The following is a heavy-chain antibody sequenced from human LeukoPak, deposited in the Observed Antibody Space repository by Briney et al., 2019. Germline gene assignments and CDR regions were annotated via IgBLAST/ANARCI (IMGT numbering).Heavy chain of an antibody. V-gene: IGHV3-23*01. J-gene: IGHJ4*02. CDR2: ISGSGGST. CDR1: GFTFSSYA. D-gene: IGHD1-26*01. Sequence: GGSLRLSCAASGFTFSSYAMSWVRQAPGKGLEWVSAISGSGGSTYYADSVKGRFTISRDNSENTLYLQTNSLRAEDTAVYYCAKDRYSGSNYDYWGQGTLVTVSS. CDR3: AKDRYSGSNYDY.